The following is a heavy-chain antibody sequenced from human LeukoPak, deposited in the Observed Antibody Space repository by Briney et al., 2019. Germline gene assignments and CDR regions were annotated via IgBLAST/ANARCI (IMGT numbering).Heavy chain of an antibody. V-gene: IGHV3-30*04. D-gene: IGHD3-10*01. CDR3: ARELRLRGYIDE. CDR1: GFTFNTFA. CDR2: ISDNRRRQ. Sequence: PAGSLTLSCAAAGFTFNTFAIHCVRQAPGKGLVWVAVISDNRRRQYNAESVKARLTIPRNNSKNMLYLQMNSLRVEDTAVYYCARELRLRGYIDEGGEGTLVSVSS. J-gene: IGHJ4*02.